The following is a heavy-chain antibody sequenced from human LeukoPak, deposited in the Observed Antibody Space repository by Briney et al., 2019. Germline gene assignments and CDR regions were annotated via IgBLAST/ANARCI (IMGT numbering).Heavy chain of an antibody. J-gene: IGHJ4*02. CDR2: IYSGGTT. V-gene: IGHV3-53*01. D-gene: IGHD3-10*02. CDR3: ARVYNYVLDY. CDR1: GFTVSGNY. Sequence: PGGSLRLSCAASGFTVSGNYMNWVRQAPGKGLEWVSVIYSGGTTYYTDSVRGRFTISRDNSKNTLYLQMNSLRAEDTAVYYCARVYNYVLDYWGQGTLVTVSS.